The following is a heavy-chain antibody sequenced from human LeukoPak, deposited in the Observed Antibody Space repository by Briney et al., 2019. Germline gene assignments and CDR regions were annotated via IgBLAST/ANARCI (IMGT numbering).Heavy chain of an antibody. J-gene: IGHJ4*02. Sequence: SETLSLTCAVYGGSFSGYYWSWIRQPPGKGLEWIGEINHSGSTNYNPSLKSRVTISVDTSKSQFSLKLSSVTAADTAVYYCARSSSWLRDFDYWGQGTLVTVSS. V-gene: IGHV4-34*01. CDR3: ARSSSWLRDFDY. CDR2: INHSGST. D-gene: IGHD6-13*01. CDR1: GGSFSGYY.